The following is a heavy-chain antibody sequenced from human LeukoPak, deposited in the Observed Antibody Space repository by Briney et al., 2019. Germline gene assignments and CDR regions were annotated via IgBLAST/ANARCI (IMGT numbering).Heavy chain of an antibody. J-gene: IGHJ3*02. V-gene: IGHV3-23*01. CDR2: ITDSGGTT. D-gene: IGHD6-19*01. CDR3: AKGYSSGWDLAFDI. Sequence: PGGSLRLSCAASGFILRRYAMSWVRRAPGKGLEWVSVITDSGGTTYNADSVKGRFTFSRDNSKNTLQLEMNSLRAEDTAVYYCAKGYSSGWDLAFDIWGQGTMVTVSS. CDR1: GFILRRYA.